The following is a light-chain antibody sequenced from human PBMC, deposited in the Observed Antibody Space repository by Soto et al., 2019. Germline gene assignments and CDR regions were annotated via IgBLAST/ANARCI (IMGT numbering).Light chain of an antibody. CDR3: QQNFSPVFP. V-gene: IGKV1-39*01. CDR2: GAS. J-gene: IGKJ4*01. CDR1: QTIYDY. Sequence: DIQMTQSPSSLSASVGDRVTITCRASQTIYDYVTWFQQRPGKAPKVLIYGASTLQSGVPSRFSGSGSGTEFTLTISNFQPEDFATYYCQQNFSPVFPFGGGTKVDIK.